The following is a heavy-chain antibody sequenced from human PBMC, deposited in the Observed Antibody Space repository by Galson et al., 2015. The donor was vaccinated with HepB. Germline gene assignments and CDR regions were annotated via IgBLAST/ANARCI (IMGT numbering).Heavy chain of an antibody. CDR1: GVTFSDYY. CDR3: ARATLGWFDP. J-gene: IGHJ5*02. Sequence: SLRLSCAASGVTFSDYYMSWVRQAPGKGLEWISYISDSGNTKSYADSVKGRFAVSRDNAKTSLFLQMNSLRDEDTAVYYCARATLGWFDPWGQGTLVTVSS. D-gene: IGHD2/OR15-2a*01. CDR2: ISDSGNTK. V-gene: IGHV3-11*01.